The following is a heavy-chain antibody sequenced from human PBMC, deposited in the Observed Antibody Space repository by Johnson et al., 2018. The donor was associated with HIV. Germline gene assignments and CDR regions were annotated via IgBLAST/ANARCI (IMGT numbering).Heavy chain of an antibody. CDR2: ISYDGSNK. Sequence: VQLVESGGGVVQPGTSLRLSFAASGFTFSSFAMHWVRQAPGKGLEWMAFISYDGSNKYFTDSVRGRFTISRDNSKNTLFLQMNSLRAEDTAVYYCVRRFYDSSAFDIWGQGTLVTVSS. D-gene: IGHD3-22*01. V-gene: IGHV3-30-3*01. CDR1: GFTFSSFA. CDR3: VRRFYDSSAFDI. J-gene: IGHJ3*02.